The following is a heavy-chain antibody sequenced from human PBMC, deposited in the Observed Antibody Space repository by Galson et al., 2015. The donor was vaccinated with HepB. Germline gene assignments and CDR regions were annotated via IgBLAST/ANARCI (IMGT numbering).Heavy chain of an antibody. Sequence: SLRLSCAASGFTFSSSSMNWVRQAPGKGLEWVSSITRSSSYIYYADSVKGRFTISRDNAKNSLYLQMNSLRAEDTAVYYCARGSAVVVGYFDYWGQGTLVTVSS. V-gene: IGHV3-21*01. D-gene: IGHD2-15*01. CDR3: ARGSAVVVGYFDY. J-gene: IGHJ4*02. CDR2: ITRSSSYI. CDR1: GFTFSSSS.